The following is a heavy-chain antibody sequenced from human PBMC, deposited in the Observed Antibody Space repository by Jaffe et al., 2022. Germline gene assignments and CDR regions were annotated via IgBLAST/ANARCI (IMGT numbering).Heavy chain of an antibody. CDR1: GFTFGDYA. J-gene: IGHJ4*02. CDR2: IRSKAYGGTT. CDR3: TRLPRGQLPAVGCDY. D-gene: IGHD2-2*01. V-gene: IGHV3-49*04. Sequence: EVQLVESGGGLVQPGRSLRLSCTASGFTFGDYAMSWVRQAPGKGLEWVGFIRSKAYGGTTEYAASVKGRFTISRDDSKSIAYLQMNSLKTEDTAVYYCTRLPRGQLPAVGCDYWGQGTLVTVSS.